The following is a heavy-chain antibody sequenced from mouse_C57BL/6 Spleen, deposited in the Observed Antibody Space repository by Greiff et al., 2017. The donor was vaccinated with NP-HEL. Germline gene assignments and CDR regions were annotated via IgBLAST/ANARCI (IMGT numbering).Heavy chain of an antibody. J-gene: IGHJ3*01. CDR3: TTLYYGRRGFAY. Sequence: EVKLVESGEGLVKPGGSLKLSCAASGFTFSSYAMSWVRQTPEKRLEWVAYISSGGDYIYYADTVKGRFTISRDNARNTLYLQMSSLKSEDTAMYYCTTLYYGRRGFAYWGQGTLVTVSA. CDR1: GFTFSSYA. CDR2: ISSGGDYI. V-gene: IGHV5-9-1*02. D-gene: IGHD1-1*01.